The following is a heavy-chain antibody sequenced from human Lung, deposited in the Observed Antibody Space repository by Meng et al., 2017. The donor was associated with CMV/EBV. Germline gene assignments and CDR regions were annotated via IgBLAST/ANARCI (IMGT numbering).Heavy chain of an antibody. CDR3: ARDRQHWALGRFYGLDV. J-gene: IGHJ6*02. D-gene: IGHD7-27*01. Sequence: TLSLXXNVSGVPINTEENFWTWIRQSPGKGLEWIGLITYSGTAYYNSALKSRVTISSDTSTNQFSLNLKSMTAADTAVYCCARDRQHWALGRFYGLDVWGRGXPVTVSS. V-gene: IGHV4-30-4*08. CDR1: GVPINTEENF. CDR2: ITYSGTA.